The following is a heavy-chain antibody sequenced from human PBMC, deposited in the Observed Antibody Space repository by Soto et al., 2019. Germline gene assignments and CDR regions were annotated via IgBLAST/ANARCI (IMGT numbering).Heavy chain of an antibody. CDR2: IIPIFGTA. V-gene: IGHV1-69*06. J-gene: IGHJ3*01. Sequence: SAKVSCKASGGTFSSYAISWVRQAPGQGLEWMGGIIPIFGTANYAQKFQGRVTITADKSTSTAYMELSSLRSEDTAVYYCARCYFPGIVAAGYDAFDLWGQGTMVTVSS. CDR3: ARCYFPGIVAAGYDAFDL. D-gene: IGHD6-13*01. CDR1: GGTFSSYA.